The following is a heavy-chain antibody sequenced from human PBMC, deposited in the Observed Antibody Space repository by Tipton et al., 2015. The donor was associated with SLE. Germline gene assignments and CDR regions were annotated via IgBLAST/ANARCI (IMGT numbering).Heavy chain of an antibody. V-gene: IGHV4-59*01. CDR2: IYYSGST. D-gene: IGHD3-16*01. Sequence: TLSLTCTVSGGSISSYYGSWIRQPPGKGLEWIGYIYYSGSTNYNPSLKSRVTISVDTSKNQFSLKLSSVTAADTAVYYCARRTGGGELVWFDPWGQGTLVTVSS. CDR1: GGSISSYY. J-gene: IGHJ5*02. CDR3: ARRTGGGELVWFDP.